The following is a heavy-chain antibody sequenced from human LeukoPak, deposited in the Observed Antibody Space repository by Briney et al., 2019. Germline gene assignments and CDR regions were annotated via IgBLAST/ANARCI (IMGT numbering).Heavy chain of an antibody. J-gene: IGHJ6*02. Sequence: GGSLRLSCVASGFTFSNAWMSWVRQAPGKGLEWVGRIKSKTDGGTTDYAAPVKGRFTISRDDSKNTLYLQMNSLRAEDTAVYYCCSGSQPTDYYYGMDVWGQGTTVTVSS. V-gene: IGHV3-15*01. CDR1: GFTFSNAW. CDR2: IKSKTDGGTT. D-gene: IGHD3-10*02. CDR3: CSGSQPTDYYYGMDV.